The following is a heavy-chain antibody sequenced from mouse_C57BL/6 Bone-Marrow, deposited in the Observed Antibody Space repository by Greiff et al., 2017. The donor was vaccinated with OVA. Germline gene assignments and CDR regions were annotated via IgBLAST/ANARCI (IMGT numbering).Heavy chain of an antibody. D-gene: IGHD2-2*01. Sequence: QVQLQQSGPELVKPGASVKLSCKASGYTFTSYDINWVKQRPGQELEWIGWIYPRDGSTKYNEKFKGKATLTVDTSSSTAYMELHSLTSEDSAVYFCARRPMVTTGDWYFDVWGTGTTVTVSS. CDR3: ARRPMVTTGDWYFDV. V-gene: IGHV1-85*01. CDR2: IYPRDGST. CDR1: GYTFTSYD. J-gene: IGHJ1*03.